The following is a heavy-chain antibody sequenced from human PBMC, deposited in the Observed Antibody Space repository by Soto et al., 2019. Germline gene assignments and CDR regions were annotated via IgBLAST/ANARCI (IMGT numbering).Heavy chain of an antibody. V-gene: IGHV3-33*01. CDR3: ARDHSSSTALNGMDV. CDR1: GFTFSSYG. J-gene: IGHJ6*02. CDR2: IWYDGSNK. D-gene: IGHD6-6*01. Sequence: QVQLVESGGGVVQPGRSLRFSCAASGFTFSSYGMHWVRQAPGKGLEWVAVIWYDGSNKYYADSVKGRFTISRDNSKNTLYLQMNSLRAEDTAVNYCARDHSSSTALNGMDVWGQGTTVTVSS.